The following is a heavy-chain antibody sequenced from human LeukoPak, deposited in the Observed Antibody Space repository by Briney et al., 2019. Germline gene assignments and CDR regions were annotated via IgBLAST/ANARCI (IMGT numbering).Heavy chain of an antibody. J-gene: IGHJ4*02. D-gene: IGHD1-26*01. CDR2: ISSSGSTI. Sequence: PGGSLRLSCAASGFTFSDHYMSWIRQAPGKGLEWVSYISSSGSTIYYADSAKGRFTVSRDNAKNSLYLQMNSLRAEDTAVYYCARGTAYYVNDYWGQGALVTVSS. CDR1: GFTFSDHY. V-gene: IGHV3-11*04. CDR3: ARGTAYYVNDY.